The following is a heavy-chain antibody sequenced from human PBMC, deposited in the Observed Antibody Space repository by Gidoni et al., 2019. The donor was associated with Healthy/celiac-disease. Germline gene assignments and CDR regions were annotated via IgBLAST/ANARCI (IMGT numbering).Heavy chain of an antibody. CDR2: ISGSGGST. CDR1: GFNFSSYA. J-gene: IGHJ5*02. D-gene: IGHD6-13*01. V-gene: IGHV3-23*01. CDR3: AKDIRGYSSSWYGTA. Sequence: EVQLLESGGGLVQPGGSLRLSCAASGFNFSSYAMSWVRQAPGKGLEWVSAISGSGGSTYYADSVKGWFTISRDNSKNTLYLQMNSLRAEDTAVYYCAKDIRGYSSSWYGTAWGQGTLVTVSS.